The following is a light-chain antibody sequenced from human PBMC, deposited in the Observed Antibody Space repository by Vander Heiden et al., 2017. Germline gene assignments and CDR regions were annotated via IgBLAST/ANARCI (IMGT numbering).Light chain of an antibody. V-gene: IGKV1-39*01. J-gene: IGKJ5*01. CDR1: QSISSY. Sequence: DIQMTQSPSSLSASVGDRVTITCRASQSISSYLNWYQQKPGKAPKLLIYAASNLQRGVPSRFSGSGSGTDFTLTVISLQPEDFATYYCQQSYSTPITFGQGTRLEIK. CDR2: AAS. CDR3: QQSYSTPIT.